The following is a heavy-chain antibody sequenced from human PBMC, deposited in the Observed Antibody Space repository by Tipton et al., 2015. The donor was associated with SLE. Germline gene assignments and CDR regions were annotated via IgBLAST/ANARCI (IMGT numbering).Heavy chain of an antibody. J-gene: IGHJ3*02. CDR1: GFTFSDYY. Sequence: SLRLSCAASGFTFSDYYMSWIRQAPGKGLEWVSYISSSSSYTNYADSVKGRFTISRDNAKNSLYLQMNSLRAEDTAVYYCARDLVTGDRAGAFDIWGQGTMVTVSS. CDR3: ARDLVTGDRAGAFDI. CDR2: ISSSSSYT. V-gene: IGHV3-11*06. D-gene: IGHD7-27*01.